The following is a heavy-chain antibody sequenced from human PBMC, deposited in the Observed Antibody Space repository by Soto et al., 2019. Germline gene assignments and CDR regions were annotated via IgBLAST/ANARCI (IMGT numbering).Heavy chain of an antibody. CDR3: ASMVDTAMATPFGY. CDR2: IYYSGST. CDR1: GGSISSSSYY. V-gene: IGHV4-39*07. Sequence: SETLSLTCTVSGGSISSSSYYWGWIRQPPGKGLEWIGYIYYSGSTYYNPSLKSRVTISVDTSKNQFSLKLSSVTAADTAVYYCASMVDTAMATPFGYWGQGTLVTVSS. J-gene: IGHJ4*02. D-gene: IGHD5-18*01.